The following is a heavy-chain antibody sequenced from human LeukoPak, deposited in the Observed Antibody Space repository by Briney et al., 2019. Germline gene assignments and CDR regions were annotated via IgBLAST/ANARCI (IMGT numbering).Heavy chain of an antibody. D-gene: IGHD5-18*01. Sequence: VRSLRLSCAASGFTFSSYAMHWVRQAPGKGLEWVAVISYDGSNKYYADSVKGRFTISRDNSKNTLYLQMNSLRAEDTAVYYCAKDQGIQLWLKYFQHWGQGTLVTVSS. CDR3: AKDQGIQLWLKYFQH. V-gene: IGHV3-30-3*01. J-gene: IGHJ1*01. CDR2: ISYDGSNK. CDR1: GFTFSSYA.